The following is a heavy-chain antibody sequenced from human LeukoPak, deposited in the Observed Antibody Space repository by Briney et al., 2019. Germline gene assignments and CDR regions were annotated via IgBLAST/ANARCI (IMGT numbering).Heavy chain of an antibody. Sequence: PSETLSLTCTVSGGSISSGDYYWSWIRQPPGKGLEWIGYIYYSGSTYYNPSLKSRVTISVDTSKNQSSLKLSSVTAADTAVYYCDRELESAAMDWFDPWGQGTLVTVSS. D-gene: IGHD2-2*01. CDR3: DRELESAAMDWFDP. CDR2: IYYSGST. CDR1: GGSISSGDYY. J-gene: IGHJ5*02. V-gene: IGHV4-30-4*08.